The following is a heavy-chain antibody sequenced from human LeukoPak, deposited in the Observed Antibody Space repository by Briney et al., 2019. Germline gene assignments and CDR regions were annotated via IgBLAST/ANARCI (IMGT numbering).Heavy chain of an antibody. CDR1: GFTFSSYS. V-gene: IGHV3-21*04. D-gene: IGHD5-24*01. J-gene: IGHJ4*02. CDR3: AKDLGPGSMATSPGFDY. Sequence: PGGSLRLSCAASGFTFSSYSMNWVRQAPGKGLEWVSSISSSSSYIYYADSVKGRFTISRDNAKTSLYLQMNSLRAEDTALYYCAKDLGPGSMATSPGFDYWGRGTLVTVSS. CDR2: ISSSSSYI.